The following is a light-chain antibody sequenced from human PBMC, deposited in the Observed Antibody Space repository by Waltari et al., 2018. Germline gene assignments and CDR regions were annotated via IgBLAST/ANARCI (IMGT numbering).Light chain of an antibody. J-gene: IGLJ2*01. V-gene: IGLV4-69*01. CDR3: QTWGSDIV. CDR2: LNSDGRQ. CDR1: SGHENYA. Sequence: QLVLTQSPSASASLGASVKPTCSLSSGHENYAIAWYPVQSEKGPRFLMRLNSDGRQTKGDGIPDRFSGSSSGTARYLTISSIQSEDDGDYFCQTWGSDIVFGGGTKLTVL.